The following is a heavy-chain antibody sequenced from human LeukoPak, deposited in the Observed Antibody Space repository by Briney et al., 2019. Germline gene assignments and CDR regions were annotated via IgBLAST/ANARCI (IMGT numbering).Heavy chain of an antibody. Sequence: GGSLRLSCTASGFPFIEYSMNWVRQVPGRGLERMSYIGIDSGNTKYADSVRGRFTISADKAKNSLYLQMNSLRAEDTAVYYCATEVPAAPNWFDPCGQGTLVTVSS. CDR1: GFPFIEYS. CDR2: IGIDSGNT. J-gene: IGHJ5*02. V-gene: IGHV3-48*01. D-gene: IGHD2-2*01. CDR3: ATEVPAAPNWFDP.